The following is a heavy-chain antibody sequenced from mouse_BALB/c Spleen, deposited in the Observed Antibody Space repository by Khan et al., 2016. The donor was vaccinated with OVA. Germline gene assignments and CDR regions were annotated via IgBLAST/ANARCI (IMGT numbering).Heavy chain of an antibody. CDR3: ARATFDY. J-gene: IGHJ3*01. Sequence: VQLQQSGPELMKPGASVNISCKASGYSFTSYYIHWVKQSHGKSLEWIGYIDPFNGGTDYNPKFKGKATLTVDKSSNTAYMHLSSLTSEDSAVYFCARATFDYWGQGTLVTVSA. CDR2: IDPFNGGT. V-gene: IGHV1S135*01. CDR1: GYSFTSYY.